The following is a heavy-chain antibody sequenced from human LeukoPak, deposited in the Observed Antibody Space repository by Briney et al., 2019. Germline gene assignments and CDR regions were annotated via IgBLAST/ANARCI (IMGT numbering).Heavy chain of an antibody. CDR2: INPNSGGT. D-gene: IGHD3-10*01. V-gene: IGHV1-2*06. CDR3: ARALRSHHRWFDP. Sequence: ASVKVSCKASGYTFTGYYMHWVRQAPGQGLEWMGRINPNSGGTNYAQKFQGRVTMTRDTSISTAYMELSRLRSDDTAVYYCARALRSHHRWFDPWGQGTLVTVSS. J-gene: IGHJ5*02. CDR1: GYTFTGYY.